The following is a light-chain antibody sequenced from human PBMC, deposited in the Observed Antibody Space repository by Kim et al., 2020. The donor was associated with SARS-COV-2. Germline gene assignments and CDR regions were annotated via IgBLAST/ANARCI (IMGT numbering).Light chain of an antibody. J-gene: IGKJ4*02. CDR1: EDIRKS. CDR3: LQHSLYPLT. V-gene: IGKV1-17*02. Sequence: QMTQSPPSLSASVGDAITITCRAAEDIRKSVVWYQQKPGKAPTRLVFDASTLDIGVPPRFSGSGSGTQFALTINNVQPEDSATYFCLQHSLYPLTFGGGTKVDIK. CDR2: DAS.